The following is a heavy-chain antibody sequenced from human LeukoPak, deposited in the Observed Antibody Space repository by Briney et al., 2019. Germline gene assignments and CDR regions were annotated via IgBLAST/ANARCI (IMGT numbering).Heavy chain of an antibody. CDR1: GSILRSHW. V-gene: IGHV3-48*01. Sequence: QPGGSLRLSCAASGSILRSHWMNWVRQAPGKGLEWVSYISASGSNIYYVDSVEGRFTVSRDNAKNSLFLQMNSPRAEDTAVYYCVRVKGSYFDFWGQGTLVTVSS. J-gene: IGHJ4*02. CDR2: ISASGSNI. CDR3: VRVKGSYFDF.